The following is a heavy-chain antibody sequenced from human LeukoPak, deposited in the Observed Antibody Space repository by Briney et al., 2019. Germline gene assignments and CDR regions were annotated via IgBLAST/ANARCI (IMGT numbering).Heavy chain of an antibody. J-gene: IGHJ5*02. CDR1: GGSISSYY. CDR2: IYTSGTI. V-gene: IGHV4-4*07. D-gene: IGHD3-10*01. CDR3: ARCQRATGGANWLDP. Sequence: RASETLSLTCTVSGGSISSYYWTWVRQPAGKGLEWIGRIYTSGTINYNPSLKSRAIISVDKSKNQVSVQLTSVTAADTAVYYCARCQRATGGANWLDPWGQGILVTVSS.